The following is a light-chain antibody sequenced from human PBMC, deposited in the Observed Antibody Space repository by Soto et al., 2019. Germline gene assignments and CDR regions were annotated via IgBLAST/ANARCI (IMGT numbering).Light chain of an antibody. Sequence: DIVITQSPFTLSVSPGERATLSCRASQYVSTSLAWYQHKPGQAPRLLIFGASTRATGIPPRFSGSGSGREFTLTISSLQSEDSAIYYCQHYYNWPPWTFGQGTKVDIK. CDR3: QHYYNWPPWT. J-gene: IGKJ1*01. CDR2: GAS. CDR1: QYVSTS. V-gene: IGKV3-15*01.